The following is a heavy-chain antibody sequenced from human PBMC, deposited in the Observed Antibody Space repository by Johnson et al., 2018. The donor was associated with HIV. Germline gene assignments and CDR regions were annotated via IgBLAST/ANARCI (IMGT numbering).Heavy chain of an antibody. D-gene: IGHD3-16*01. CDR2: ISWNSGSI. CDR3: AKDASTLGGDAFDI. CDR1: GFSFSDYY. Sequence: LVESGGGVVRPGGSLRLSCAASGFSFSDYYMSWIRQAPGKGLEWVSGISWNSGSIGYAASVKGRFTISRDNAKNSLYLQMNSLRAEDTALYYCAKDASTLGGDAFDIWGQGTMVTVSS. V-gene: IGHV3-9*01. J-gene: IGHJ3*02.